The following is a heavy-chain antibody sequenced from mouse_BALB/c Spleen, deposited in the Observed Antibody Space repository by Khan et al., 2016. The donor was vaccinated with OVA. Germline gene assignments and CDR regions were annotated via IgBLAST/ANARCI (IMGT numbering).Heavy chain of an antibody. V-gene: IGHV3-2*02. CDR3: ARVYGGDFDY. CDR2: ISYSGKT. CDR1: GYSITSDYA. D-gene: IGHD1-1*01. J-gene: IGHJ2*01. Sequence: VQLKESGPGLVKPSQSLSLICTVTGYSITSDYAWNWIRQFPGNKLEWMGFISYSGKTNYNPSLKSRISITRDTSKNQFFLHLNSVTTEDTATYYCARVYGGDFDYWGQGTTLTVSS.